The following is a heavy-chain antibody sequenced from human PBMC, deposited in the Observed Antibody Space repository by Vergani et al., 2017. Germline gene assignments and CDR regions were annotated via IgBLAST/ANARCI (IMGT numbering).Heavy chain of an antibody. J-gene: IGHJ4*02. V-gene: IGHV3-23*01. D-gene: IGHD3-10*01. CDR3: ARDLKVRGNFDY. CDR1: GFTFSSYA. Sequence: EVQLLESGGGLVQPGGSLRLSCAASGFTFSSYAMSWVRQAPGKGLEWVSAISGSGGSTYYADSVKGRFTISRDNSKNTLYLQMNSLRAEDTAVYYCARDLKVRGNFDYWGQGTLVTVSS. CDR2: ISGSGGST.